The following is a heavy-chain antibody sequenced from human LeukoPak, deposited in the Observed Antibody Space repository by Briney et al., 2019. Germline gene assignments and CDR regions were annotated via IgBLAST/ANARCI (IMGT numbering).Heavy chain of an antibody. J-gene: IGHJ4*02. V-gene: IGHV3-23*01. D-gene: IGHD2-2*01. CDR3: AHGSMYQLDY. CDR2: IIGGAGGT. Sequence: GGSLRLSCAASDFSFITYAMSWVGQAPGKGLEWVSGIIGGAGGTYYADSVKGRFTISRDNAKNTLYLQMNSLRAEDTAVYYCAHGSMYQLDYWGQGTLVTVSS. CDR1: DFSFITYA.